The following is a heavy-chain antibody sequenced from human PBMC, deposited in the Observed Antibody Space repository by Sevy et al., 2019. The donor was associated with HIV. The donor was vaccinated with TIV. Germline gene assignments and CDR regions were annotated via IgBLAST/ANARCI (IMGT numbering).Heavy chain of an antibody. CDR3: ARLLKGDYTNYFDS. D-gene: IGHD2-2*02. CDR1: GFSLNTSGVG. V-gene: IGHV2-5*02. J-gene: IGHJ4*02. Sequence: SGPTLVKPAQTLTLTCSFSGFSLNTSGVGVGWIRLPPGKALEWLALIFWDDEKRYSRPLKNRLTITKDTSKNQVVLTMTNMDPVDTATYYGARLLKGDYTNYFDSWDLGSLVTVSS. CDR2: IFWDDEK.